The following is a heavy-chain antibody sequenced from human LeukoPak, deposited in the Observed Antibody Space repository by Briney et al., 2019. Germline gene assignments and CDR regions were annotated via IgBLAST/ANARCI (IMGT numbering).Heavy chain of an antibody. CDR1: GGSFSGYY. J-gene: IGHJ3*02. CDR3: LSGDRDAFGI. CDR2: INHSGST. Sequence: SETLSLTCAVYGGSFSGYYWSWIRQPPGKGLEWIGEINHSGSTNYNPSLKSRVTISVDTSKNQFSLKLSSVTAADTAVYYCLSGDRDAFGIWGQGTMVTVSS. V-gene: IGHV4-34*01. D-gene: IGHD2-15*01.